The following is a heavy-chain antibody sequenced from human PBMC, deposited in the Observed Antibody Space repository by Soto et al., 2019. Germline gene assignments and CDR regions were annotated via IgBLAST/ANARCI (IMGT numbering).Heavy chain of an antibody. J-gene: IGHJ4*02. CDR1: GFIFSNYV. CDR3: AKRPRALLTFDY. Sequence: EVQLVDSGGGLVQPGGSLRLSCAASGFIFSNYVMSWVRQAPGKGLEWVSSISDSGGTSYYADSVKGRFTISRDNSMNTLYLHMNSLRAEDTAIYYCAKRPRALLTFDYWGQGTLVTVSS. CDR2: ISDSGGTS. D-gene: IGHD1-26*01. V-gene: IGHV3-23*04.